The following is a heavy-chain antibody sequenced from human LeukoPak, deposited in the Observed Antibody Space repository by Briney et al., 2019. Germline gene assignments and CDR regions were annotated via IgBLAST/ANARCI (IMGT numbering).Heavy chain of an antibody. J-gene: IGHJ4*02. Sequence: GGSLRLSCAVFGFTFSSYAMNWVRQAPGKGLEWVSGIRGSGAGTYYADSVKGRFTISRDNSKNTLYLQMNSLRAEDTAVYYCAKMVREFYTISYYFDYWGQGTLVTVSS. CDR1: GFTFSSYA. V-gene: IGHV3-23*01. CDR2: IRGSGAGT. D-gene: IGHD2-8*01. CDR3: AKMVREFYTISYYFDY.